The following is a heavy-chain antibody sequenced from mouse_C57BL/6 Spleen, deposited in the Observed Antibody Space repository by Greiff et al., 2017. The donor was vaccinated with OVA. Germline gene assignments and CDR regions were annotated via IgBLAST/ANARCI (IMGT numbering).Heavy chain of an antibody. D-gene: IGHD1-2*01. V-gene: IGHV1-59*01. CDR2: IDPSDSYT. J-gene: IGHJ2*01. Sequence: VQLQQPGAELVRPGTSVKLSCKASGYTFTSYWMHWVKQRPGQGLEWIGVIDPSDSYTNYNQKFKGKATLTVDTSSSTAYMQLSSLTSEDSAVYYCARSGLLRPPVYFDYWGQGTTLTVSS. CDR1: GYTFTSYW. CDR3: ARSGLLRPPVYFDY.